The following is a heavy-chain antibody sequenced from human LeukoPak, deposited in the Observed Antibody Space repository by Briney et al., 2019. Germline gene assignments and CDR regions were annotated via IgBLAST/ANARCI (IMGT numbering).Heavy chain of an antibody. V-gene: IGHV3-21*01. Sequence: GGSLRLSCAASGFTFSSYSMNWVRQAPGKGLEWVSSIDFTSRYIYNADSVKGRFTTSRDNAKNSLDLQMNSLKVEDTAVYYCATPAAGPGAEYSLYWGQGTLVTVSS. J-gene: IGHJ1*01. CDR2: IDFTSRYI. CDR3: ATPAAGPGAEYSLY. D-gene: IGHD6-13*01. CDR1: GFTFSSYS.